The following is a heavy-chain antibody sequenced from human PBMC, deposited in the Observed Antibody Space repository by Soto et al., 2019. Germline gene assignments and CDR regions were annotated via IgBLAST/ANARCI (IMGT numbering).Heavy chain of an antibody. CDR2: MYYSGRA. V-gene: IGHV4-61*08. CDR1: GDSVSSAGKA. D-gene: IGHD3-16*01. CDR3: ARDRPRIGADY. Sequence: QVQLQESGPGLVKPSETLSLICNVSGDSVSSAGKAWTWIRQPPGKGLEWIAYMYYSGRAEYNPSLGGRVTMSIETSKNQFSLRLSSVTPADTAFYYCARDRPRIGADYWGRGTLVTVSS. J-gene: IGHJ4*02.